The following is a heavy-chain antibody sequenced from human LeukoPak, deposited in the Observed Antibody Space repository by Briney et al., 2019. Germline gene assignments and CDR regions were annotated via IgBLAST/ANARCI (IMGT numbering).Heavy chain of an antibody. CDR1: GFTFSSYS. D-gene: IGHD2-2*01. V-gene: IGHV3-21*01. CDR3: ARESIVVVPAARYYYYYYGMDV. Sequence: GGSLRLSCAASGFTFSSYSMNWVRQAPGNGLKWVSSISSSSSYIYYADSVKGRFTICRDNDKNSLYLQMNSLRAEDTAVYYCARESIVVVPAARYYYYYYGMDVWGQGTTVTVSS. CDR2: ISSSSSYI. J-gene: IGHJ6*02.